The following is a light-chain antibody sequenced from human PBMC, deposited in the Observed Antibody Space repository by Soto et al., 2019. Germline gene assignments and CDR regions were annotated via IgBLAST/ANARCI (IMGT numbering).Light chain of an antibody. Sequence: LARGPCLLFKSVGDRVTITCRASEGISHYLGWYQQKPGKAPKLLIYAASTLQTGVPSRFSGGGSGTDFTLTITILQPEDFATYYCPQLTVHPSPFAGGT. CDR2: AAS. J-gene: IGKJ4*01. V-gene: IGKV1-9*01. CDR1: EGISHY. CDR3: PQLTVHPSP.